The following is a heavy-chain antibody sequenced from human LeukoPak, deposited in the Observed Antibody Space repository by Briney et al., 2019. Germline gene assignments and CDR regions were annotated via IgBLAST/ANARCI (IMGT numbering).Heavy chain of an antibody. CDR1: GGTFSSYT. Sequence: AASVKVSCKASGGTFSSYTISWVRQAPGQGLEWMGRIIPILGIANYAQKFQGRVTITADKSTSTAYMELSSLRSEHTAVYYCARDGYGDYSPRNYYYGMDVWGQGTTVTVSS. CDR2: IIPILGIA. CDR3: ARDGYGDYSPRNYYYGMDV. D-gene: IGHD4-17*01. J-gene: IGHJ6*02. V-gene: IGHV1-69*04.